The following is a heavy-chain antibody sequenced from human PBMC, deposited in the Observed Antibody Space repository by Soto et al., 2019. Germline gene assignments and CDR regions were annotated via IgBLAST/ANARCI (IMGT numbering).Heavy chain of an antibody. D-gene: IGHD2-2*01. CDR3: ARGPRGLYHHDY. V-gene: IGHV3-74*01. CDR1: GFTFSGDW. J-gene: IGHJ4*02. CDR2: INMDGSST. Sequence: GGSLRLSCAASGFTFSGDWMHWVCQAAGKGLVWVSRINMDGSSTNYADSVKGRFTISRDNAKNTLYLQMNSLRVDDTAVYYCARGPRGLYHHDYWGQGTLVTVSS.